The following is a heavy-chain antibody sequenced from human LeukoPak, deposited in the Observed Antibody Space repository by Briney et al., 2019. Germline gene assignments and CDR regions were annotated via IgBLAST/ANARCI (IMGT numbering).Heavy chain of an antibody. J-gene: IGHJ2*01. Sequence: GGSLRLSCAASGFTFSSYGMHWVRQAPGKGLEWVAVIWYDGSNKYYADSVKGRFTISRDNSKNTLYLQMNSLRAEDTAVYYCAKNNDYGDPYRYFDLWGRGTLVTVS. D-gene: IGHD4-17*01. CDR3: AKNNDYGDPYRYFDL. CDR2: IWYDGSNK. V-gene: IGHV3-33*06. CDR1: GFTFSSYG.